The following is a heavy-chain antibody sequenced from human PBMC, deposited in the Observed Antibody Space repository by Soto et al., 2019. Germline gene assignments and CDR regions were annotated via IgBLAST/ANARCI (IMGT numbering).Heavy chain of an antibody. CDR3: ARERRPSITMVGVVTPISGIYV. J-gene: IGHJ6*02. D-gene: IGHD3-3*01. CDR2: IIPIFGTA. CDR1: GGTFSIYA. Sequence: KDACPSGGGTFSIYAISWWLRAPGQGLEWMGGIIPIFGTANYAQKFQGRVTITADESTSTAYMELSSLRSEDTAVYYCARERRPSITMVGVVTPISGIYVSGQGTIITVSS. V-gene: IGHV1-69*01.